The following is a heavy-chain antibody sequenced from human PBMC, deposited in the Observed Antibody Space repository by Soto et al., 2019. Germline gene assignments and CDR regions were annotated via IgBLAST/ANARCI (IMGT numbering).Heavy chain of an antibody. CDR3: ARGNYVDYRHGFDY. CDR2: ISYSGSA. D-gene: IGHD4-17*01. Sequence: QVQLQESGPGLVKPSQTLSLTCTVSGGSISSGSYYWSWIRQHPGKGLEWIGYISYSGSASYNPSLQRRLTISVATSKNHFSLTLSSVTAADTAVYYCARGNYVDYRHGFDYWRQGTLVTVSS. CDR1: GGSISSGSYY. J-gene: IGHJ4*02. V-gene: IGHV4-31*03.